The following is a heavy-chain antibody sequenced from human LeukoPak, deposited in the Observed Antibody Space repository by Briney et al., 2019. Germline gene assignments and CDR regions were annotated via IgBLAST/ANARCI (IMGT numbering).Heavy chain of an antibody. J-gene: IGHJ6*03. D-gene: IGHD6-6*01. CDR1: GYTVTSYW. CDR3: ATWEYSSSTIDV. Sequence: LGESLKISCKGSGYTVTSYWIAWVRQMPGKGLEWMGTIYPYDSTTRYSPSFQGQVTISGDKSSSTSYVQWRSLKASDTAMYYCATWEYSSSTIDVWGKGTTVTVSS. V-gene: IGHV5-51*01. CDR2: IYPYDSTT.